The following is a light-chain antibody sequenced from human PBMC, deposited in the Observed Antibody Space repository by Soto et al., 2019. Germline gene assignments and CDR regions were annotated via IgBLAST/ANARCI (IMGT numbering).Light chain of an antibody. J-gene: IGLJ1*01. CDR3: SSYTSSSTPDV. CDR2: DVS. Sequence: QSALTQPASVSGSPGQSITISCTGTSSDVGGYNYVSWYQQHPGKAPKLMIYDVSNRPSGVSNRFSGSKSGNTSSLTISGLQAEEEADYYCSSYTSSSTPDVCGTGTKVNVL. V-gene: IGLV2-14*01. CDR1: SSDVGGYNY.